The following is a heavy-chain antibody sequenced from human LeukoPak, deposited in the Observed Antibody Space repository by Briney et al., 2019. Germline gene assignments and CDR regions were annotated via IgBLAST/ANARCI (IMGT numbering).Heavy chain of an antibody. Sequence: GGSLRLSCAASGFTFSSYEMNWVRQAPGKGLEWVSYISSSGSTIYYADSVKGRFTISRDNAKNSLYLQMNSLRAEDTAVYYCARDFTSRSPYKYNWFDPWGQGTLVTVSS. V-gene: IGHV3-48*03. J-gene: IGHJ5*02. CDR3: ARDFTSRSPYKYNWFDP. D-gene: IGHD2-2*01. CDR1: GFTFSSYE. CDR2: ISSSGSTI.